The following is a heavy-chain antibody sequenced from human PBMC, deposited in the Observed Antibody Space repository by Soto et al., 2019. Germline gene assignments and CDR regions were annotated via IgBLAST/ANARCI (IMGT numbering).Heavy chain of an antibody. CDR3: ASDSMYYDSSGYYDY. D-gene: IGHD3-22*01. J-gene: IGHJ4*02. Sequence: QVQLVESGRGVVQPGRSLRLSCAASGFTFSNYGMHWVRQAPGKGLEWVAVIWYDGSNKYYADSVKGRFTISRDNSKNMLYLQMNSLRAEDTAVYYCASDSMYYDSSGYYDYWGQGTLVTVSS. V-gene: IGHV3-33*01. CDR1: GFTFSNYG. CDR2: IWYDGSNK.